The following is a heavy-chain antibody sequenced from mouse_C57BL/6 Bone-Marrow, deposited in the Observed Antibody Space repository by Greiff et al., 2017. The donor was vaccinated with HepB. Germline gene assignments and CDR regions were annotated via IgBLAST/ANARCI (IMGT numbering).Heavy chain of an antibody. D-gene: IGHD3-3*01. J-gene: IGHJ1*03. CDR1: GYTFTSYW. CDR3: ARRGTTRGYFDV. Sequence: QVQLQQPGAELVRPGSPVKLSCKASGYTFTSYWMHWVKQRPIQGLEWIGNIDPSDSETHYNQKFKDKATLTVDKSSSTAYMQLSSLTSEDSAVYYCARRGTTRGYFDVWGTGTTVTVSS. CDR2: IDPSDSET. V-gene: IGHV1-52*01.